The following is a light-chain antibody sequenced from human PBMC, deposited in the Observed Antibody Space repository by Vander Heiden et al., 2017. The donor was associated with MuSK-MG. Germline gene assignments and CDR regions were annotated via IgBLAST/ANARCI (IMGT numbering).Light chain of an antibody. Sequence: FVLTQPPPASVAPGKTARITCGGNNIGSKRVHWYQQKPGQAPVLVIYYDSDRPSGIPERFSGSNSGNTATLTISRVEAGDEADYYCQVWDSSSDHVVFGGGTKLTVL. CDR2: YDS. J-gene: IGLJ2*01. CDR1: NIGSKR. V-gene: IGLV3-21*04. CDR3: QVWDSSSDHVV.